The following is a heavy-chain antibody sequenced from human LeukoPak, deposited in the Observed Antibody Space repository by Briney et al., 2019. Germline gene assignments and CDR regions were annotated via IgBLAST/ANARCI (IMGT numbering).Heavy chain of an antibody. Sequence: SETLSLTCTVSGGSISSYYWSWIRQPPGKGLEWMGYIYYSGSTNYNPSLKRRGTISVDTSKNQFSLKLSSVTAAAPPVYYCARFTIAAAGSHDASDISGQGTMVTVSS. D-gene: IGHD6-13*01. J-gene: IGHJ3*02. CDR3: ARFTIAAAGSHDASDI. V-gene: IGHV4-59*01. CDR1: GGSISSYY. CDR2: IYYSGST.